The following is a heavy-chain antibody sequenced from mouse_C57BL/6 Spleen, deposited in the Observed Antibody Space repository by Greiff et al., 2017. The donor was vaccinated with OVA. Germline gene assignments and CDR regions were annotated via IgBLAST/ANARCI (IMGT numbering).Heavy chain of an antibody. Sequence: VQLQQSGAELARPGASVKLSCKASGYTFTSYGISWVKQRTGQGLEWMGEIYPRSGNTYYNEKFKGKATLTADKSSRTAYMALLSLTSEDSAVYFCARVGYYGSSSPFAYWGQGTLVTVSA. V-gene: IGHV1-81*01. CDR2: IYPRSGNT. J-gene: IGHJ3*01. D-gene: IGHD1-1*01. CDR3: ARVGYYGSSSPFAY. CDR1: GYTFTSYG.